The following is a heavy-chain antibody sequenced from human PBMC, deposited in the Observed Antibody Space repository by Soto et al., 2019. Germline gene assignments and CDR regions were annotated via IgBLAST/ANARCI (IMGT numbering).Heavy chain of an antibody. CDR3: TTVNIDKFESSGYYY. CDR2: IKKKADGGTT. V-gene: IGHV3-15*01. J-gene: IGHJ4*02. Sequence: EVQLVESGGGLVKPGGSLRLSCEVSGFTFSNAWMNWVRQAPGKGLEWVGRIKKKADGGTTDHAAPVKGRFTISRDDSKDTVYLQMNSLQTEDTAVYYCTTVNIDKFESSGYYYWGQGTLVTVSS. CDR1: GFTFSNAW. D-gene: IGHD3-22*01.